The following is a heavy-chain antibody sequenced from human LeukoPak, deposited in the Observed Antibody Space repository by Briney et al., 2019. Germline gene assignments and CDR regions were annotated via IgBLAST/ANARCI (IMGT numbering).Heavy chain of an antibody. V-gene: IGHV3-23*01. D-gene: IGHD3-9*01. J-gene: IGHJ4*02. CDR2: ISGSGGST. Sequence: GGSLRLSCAASGFTFSSYAMSRIRQAPGKGLEWVSAISGSGGSTYYADSGKGRFTISRDNAKNSLYLQVNNLRAQDTAVYYCARGGEHFDWLLGQDQRDYWGQGTLVTVSS. CDR1: GFTFSSYA. CDR3: ARGGEHFDWLLGQDQRDY.